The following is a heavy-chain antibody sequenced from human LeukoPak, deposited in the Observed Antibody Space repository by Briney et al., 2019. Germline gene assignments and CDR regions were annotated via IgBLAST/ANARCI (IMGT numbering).Heavy chain of an antibody. D-gene: IGHD5-18*01. CDR3: ARDLGRVVQLWSVPKHPFDY. Sequence: PGGSLRLSCAASGFTFSSYWMSWVRQAAGKGLEWVANIKQDGSEKYYVDSVKGRFTISRDNAKNSLYLQMNSLRAEDTAVYYCARDLGRVVQLWSVPKHPFDYWGQGTLVTVSS. CDR1: GFTFSSYW. J-gene: IGHJ4*02. V-gene: IGHV3-7*01. CDR2: IKQDGSEK.